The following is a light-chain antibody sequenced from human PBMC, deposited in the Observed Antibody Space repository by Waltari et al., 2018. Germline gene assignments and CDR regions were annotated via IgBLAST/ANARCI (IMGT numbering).Light chain of an antibody. Sequence: QLVLTQSPSASASLGASVKLTCTLSSGHSTNIIAWLQQQPEKGPRYLMNVNSDGSHNKGVGIPERCSGSSSGAERYLTISSLQSEDEADYYCQTGGHGTWVFGGGTRLTVL. CDR1: SGHSTNI. CDR3: QTGGHGTWV. J-gene: IGLJ3*02. V-gene: IGLV4-69*01. CDR2: VNSDGSH.